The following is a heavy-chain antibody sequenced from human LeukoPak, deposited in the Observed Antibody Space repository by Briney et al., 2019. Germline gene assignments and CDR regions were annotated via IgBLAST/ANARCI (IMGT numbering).Heavy chain of an antibody. CDR3: AKDRIAVAGSIFDY. J-gene: IGHJ4*02. CDR1: GLTFSSYA. CDR2: ISGSGGST. Sequence: GGSLRLSCAASGLTFSSYALSWVRQAPGKGLEWVSAISGSGGSTYYADSVKGRFTISRDNSKNTLYLQMNSLRAEDTAVYYCAKDRIAVAGSIFDYWGQGALVTVSS. D-gene: IGHD6-19*01. V-gene: IGHV3-23*01.